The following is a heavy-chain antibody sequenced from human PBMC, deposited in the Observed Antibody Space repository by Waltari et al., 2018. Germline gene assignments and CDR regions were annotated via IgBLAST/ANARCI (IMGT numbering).Heavy chain of an antibody. CDR1: GGSISSYY. CDR3: ARDGPSGWFDY. J-gene: IGHJ4*02. D-gene: IGHD6-19*01. V-gene: IGHV4-59*01. CDR2: IYYRGST. Sequence: QVQLQESGPGLVKPSETLSLTCTVSGGSISSYYWSWIRQPPGKGLEGIGYIYYRGSTNYNPSLKSRVTISVDTSKNQFSLTLSSVTAADTAVYYCARDGPSGWFDYWGQGTLVTVSS.